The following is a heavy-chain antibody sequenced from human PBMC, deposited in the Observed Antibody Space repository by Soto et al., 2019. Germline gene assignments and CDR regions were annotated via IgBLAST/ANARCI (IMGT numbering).Heavy chain of an antibody. V-gene: IGHV3-48*03. D-gene: IGHD3-22*01. CDR3: ARDSRYYDSSDYFDY. J-gene: IGHJ4*02. CDR1: GFTFSSYE. Sequence: LSLSCAASGFTFSSYEMNWVRQAPGKGLEWVSYISSSGSTMYYADSVKGRFTISRDNAKNSLYLQMNSLRAEDTAVYYCARDSRYYDSSDYFDYWGQGTLVTVS. CDR2: ISSSGSTM.